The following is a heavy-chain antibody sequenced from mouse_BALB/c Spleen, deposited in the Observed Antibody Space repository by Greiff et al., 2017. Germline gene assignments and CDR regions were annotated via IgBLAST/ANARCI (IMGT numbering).Heavy chain of an antibody. Sequence: EVQLQQSGPGLVKPSQSLSLTCSVTGYSITSGYYWNWIRQFPGNKLEWMGYISYDGSNNYNPSLKNRISITRDTSKNQFFLKLNSVTTEDTATYYCARVPYSYYAMDYGGQGTSVTVSS. D-gene: IGHD2-10*01. J-gene: IGHJ4*01. CDR3: ARVPYSYYAMDY. CDR2: ISYDGSN. V-gene: IGHV3-6*02. CDR1: GYSITSGYY.